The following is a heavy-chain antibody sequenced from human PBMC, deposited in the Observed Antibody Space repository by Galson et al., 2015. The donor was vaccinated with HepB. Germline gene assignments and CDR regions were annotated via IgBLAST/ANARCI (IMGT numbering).Heavy chain of an antibody. D-gene: IGHD3-16*02. CDR1: GYSFTSYW. V-gene: IGHV5-51*01. CDR2: IYPGDSDT. J-gene: IGHJ4*02. Sequence: QSGAEVKKPGESLKISCKGSGYSFTSYWIVWVRQMPGKGLEWMGTIYPGDSDTRYSPSFQGQVTISADKSISTAYLQWSSLKASDTAMYYSARLGDDYVWVSYPPPTHWGQGTLVTVSS. CDR3: ARLGDDYVWVSYPPPTH.